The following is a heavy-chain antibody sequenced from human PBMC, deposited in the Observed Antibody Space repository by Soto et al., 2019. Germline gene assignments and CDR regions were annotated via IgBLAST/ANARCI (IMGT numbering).Heavy chain of an antibody. CDR3: ARHWYRSKLLCCWFDP. Sequence: QLQLQESGPGLVKPSETLSLTCTVSGGSISSSSYYWGWIRQPPGKGLEWIGRIYYSGSTYYNPSLKSRVTISVDTSKNQFSLKLSSVTAADTAVYYCARHWYRSKLLCCWFDPWGQGTLVTVSS. J-gene: IGHJ5*02. V-gene: IGHV4-39*01. CDR1: GGSISSSSYY. D-gene: IGHD2-2*01. CDR2: IYYSGST.